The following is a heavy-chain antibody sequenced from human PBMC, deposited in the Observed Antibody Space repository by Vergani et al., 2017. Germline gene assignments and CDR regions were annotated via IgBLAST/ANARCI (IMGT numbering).Heavy chain of an antibody. V-gene: IGHV3-30*02. CDR3: ARDTVTGSRYFDY. Sequence: QVQLVESGGGVVQPGGSLRLSCGASGFTFSNYGMHWVRQAPGKGLEWVTFIRYDGSNTYYADSVKGRFTISSDNSKNTLFLQMNSLRPEDTAVYSCARDTVTGSRYFDYWGQGTLVTVSS. CDR1: GFTFSNYG. D-gene: IGHD6-19*01. J-gene: IGHJ4*02. CDR2: IRYDGSNT.